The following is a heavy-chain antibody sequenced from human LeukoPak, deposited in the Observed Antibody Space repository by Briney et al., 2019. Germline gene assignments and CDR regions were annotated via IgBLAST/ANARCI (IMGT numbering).Heavy chain of an antibody. CDR1: GFTFSSYS. V-gene: IGHV3-21*01. D-gene: IGHD2-8*01. CDR2: ISSSSSYI. CDR3: ARAPKGNGFYCTNGVCHFDY. J-gene: IGHJ4*02. Sequence: GGSLRLSCAASGFTFSSYSMNWVRQAPGNGLEWVSSISSSSSYIYYADSVKGRFTISRDNAKNSLYLQMNSLRAEDTAVYYCARAPKGNGFYCTNGVCHFDYWGQGTLVTVSS.